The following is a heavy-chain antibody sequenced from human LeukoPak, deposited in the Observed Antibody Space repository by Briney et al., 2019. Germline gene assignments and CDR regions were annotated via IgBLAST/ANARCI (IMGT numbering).Heavy chain of an antibody. Sequence: GGSLRLSCAASGFTFSSYAMNWVRQAPGKGLEWVSYISSSTSTIYYADSVKGRFTISRDNAKNSLYLQMNSLRAEDTAVYYCARDKAVGYYSYMDVWGKGTTVTVSS. V-gene: IGHV3-48*01. CDR3: ARDKAVGYYSYMDV. CDR1: GFTFSSYA. J-gene: IGHJ6*03. CDR2: ISSSTSTI. D-gene: IGHD1-26*01.